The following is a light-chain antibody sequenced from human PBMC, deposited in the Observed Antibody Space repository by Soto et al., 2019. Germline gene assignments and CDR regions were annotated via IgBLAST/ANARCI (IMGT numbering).Light chain of an antibody. V-gene: IGKV3-20*01. Sequence: EVVLTQSPGTLSLYPGERATLSCRASQRVASDYLAWYQQIPGQVPRLLIYASSTRATGIPDRFSGSGSGTDFTLAISRLEPEDFAVYYCQQYGGSPLYTFGPGPKLEI. CDR2: ASS. CDR1: QRVASDY. J-gene: IGKJ2*01. CDR3: QQYGGSPLYT.